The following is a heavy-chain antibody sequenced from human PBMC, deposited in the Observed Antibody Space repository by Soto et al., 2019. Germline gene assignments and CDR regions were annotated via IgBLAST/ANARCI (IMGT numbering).Heavy chain of an antibody. D-gene: IGHD5-12*01. CDR3: ARDGFRGYDPQPYYYYYMDV. Sequence: QVQLVESGGGVVQPGRSLRLSCAASGFTFSSYGMHWVRQAPGKGLERVAVIWYDGSNKYYADSVKGRFTISRDNSKNTLYLQMNSLRAEDTAVYYCARDGFRGYDPQPYYYYYMDVWGKGTTVTVSS. J-gene: IGHJ6*03. V-gene: IGHV3-33*01. CDR2: IWYDGSNK. CDR1: GFTFSSYG.